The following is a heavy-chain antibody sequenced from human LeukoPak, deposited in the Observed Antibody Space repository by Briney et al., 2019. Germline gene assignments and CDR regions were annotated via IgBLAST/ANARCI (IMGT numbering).Heavy chain of an antibody. CDR3: AKASIAAAGREDDY. CDR2: ISGSGGST. CDR1: GFTFRTFP. V-gene: IGHV3-23*01. Sequence: PGGSLRLSCAASGFTFRTFPMGWVRQAPGKGLEWVSAISGSGGSTYYADSVKGRFTISRDNSKNTLYLQMNSLRAEDTAVYYCAKASIAAAGREDDYWGQGTLVTVSS. D-gene: IGHD6-13*01. J-gene: IGHJ4*02.